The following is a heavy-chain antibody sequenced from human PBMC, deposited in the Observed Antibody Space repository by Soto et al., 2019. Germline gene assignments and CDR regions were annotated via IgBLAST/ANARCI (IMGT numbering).Heavy chain of an antibody. V-gene: IGHV4-61*08. Sequence: PSETLSLTCTVSGGSISSGDYYWSWIRQPPGKGLEWIGYIYYSGSTNYNPSLKSRVTISVDTSKNQFSLKLSSVTAADTAVYYCARELAAAGYYYYGMDVWGQGTTVTVSS. CDR3: ARELAAAGYYYYGMDV. CDR2: IYYSGST. CDR1: GGSISSGDYY. J-gene: IGHJ6*02. D-gene: IGHD6-13*01.